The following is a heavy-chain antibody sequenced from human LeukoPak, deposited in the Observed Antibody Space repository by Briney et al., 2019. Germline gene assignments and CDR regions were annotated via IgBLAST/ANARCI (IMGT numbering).Heavy chain of an antibody. CDR1: GFTFSSYA. V-gene: IGHV3-30*04. CDR2: ISYDGSNK. Sequence: GGSLRLSCAASGFTFSSYAMHWVRQAPGKGLEWVAVISYDGSNKYYADSVKGRFTISRDNSKSTLYLQMNSLRAEDMAVYYCARGVQLCSTGYYFDYWGQGTLVTVSS. CDR3: ARGVQLCSTGYYFDY. J-gene: IGHJ4*02. D-gene: IGHD5-18*01.